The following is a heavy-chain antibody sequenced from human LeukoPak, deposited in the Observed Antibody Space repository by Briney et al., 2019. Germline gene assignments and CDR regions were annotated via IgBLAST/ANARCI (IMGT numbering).Heavy chain of an antibody. Sequence: SETLSLTCTVSGGSISSSSYYWGWIRQPPGKGLEWIGSIYYSGSTYYNPSLKSRVTMSVDTSKNQFSLKLSSVTAADTAFYYCVRERGSGWYDMSFDYWGQGNLVIVSS. D-gene: IGHD6-19*01. CDR3: VRERGSGWYDMSFDY. CDR2: IYYSGST. CDR1: GGSISSSSYY. V-gene: IGHV4-39*07. J-gene: IGHJ4*02.